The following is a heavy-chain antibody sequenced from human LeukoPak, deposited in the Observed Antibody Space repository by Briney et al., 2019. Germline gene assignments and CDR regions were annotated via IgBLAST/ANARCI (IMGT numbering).Heavy chain of an antibody. CDR3: ARGDTIFDAGSLDY. V-gene: IGHV1-2*02. CDR1: RYTFTVYY. D-gene: IGHD3-3*01. CDR2: INPNSGGT. Sequence: ASVKDSCKASRYTFTVYYMHWVRQAPGHGLEWMGWINPNSGGTNYAQKFQGRVTMTSDTSISTAYMELSRLRSDDTAVYYCARGDTIFDAGSLDYWGQGTLVTVSS. J-gene: IGHJ4*02.